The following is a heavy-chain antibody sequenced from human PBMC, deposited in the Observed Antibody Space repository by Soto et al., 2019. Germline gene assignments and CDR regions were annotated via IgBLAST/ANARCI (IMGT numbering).Heavy chain of an antibody. Sequence: EEQLLESGGGLVQPGGSLRLSYAASGFTFGTSAMTWVRQAPGKGREWVSTISGSGGSTFYTDSVKGRFTISRDNFRNTLYMEMNSLRAEDTAIYYCARGLWGLEVTQAFDIWGQGTMVTVSS. CDR2: ISGSGGST. CDR1: GFTFGTSA. J-gene: IGHJ3*02. CDR3: ARGLWGLEVTQAFDI. V-gene: IGHV3-23*01. D-gene: IGHD7-27*01.